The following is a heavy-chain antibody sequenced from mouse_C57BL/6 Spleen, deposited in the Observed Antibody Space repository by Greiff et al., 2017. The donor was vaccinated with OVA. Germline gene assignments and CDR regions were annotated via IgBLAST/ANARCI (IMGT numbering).Heavy chain of an antibody. Sequence: QVQLQQPGAELVMPGASVKLSCKASGYTFTSYWMHWVKRRPGQGLEWIGEIVPSDSYTNYNQKFKGKSTLTVDKSSSTAYMQLSSLTSEDSAVYYCARFEKGFDYWGQGTTLTVSS. CDR3: ARFEKGFDY. CDR2: IVPSDSYT. J-gene: IGHJ2*01. CDR1: GYTFTSYW. V-gene: IGHV1-69*01.